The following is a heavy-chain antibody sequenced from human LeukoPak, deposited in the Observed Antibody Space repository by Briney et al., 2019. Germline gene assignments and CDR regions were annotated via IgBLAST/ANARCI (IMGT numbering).Heavy chain of an antibody. Sequence: SETLSLTCTVSGYSISSGYYWGWIRQPPGKGLEWIGSVFHSGSTYYNPSLKSRVTISVDTSKNQFSLKLSSVTAADTAVYYCARLYDSSGYGDYWGQGTLVTVSS. D-gene: IGHD3-22*01. J-gene: IGHJ4*02. CDR1: GYSISSGYY. CDR3: ARLYDSSGYGDY. V-gene: IGHV4-38-2*02. CDR2: VFHSGST.